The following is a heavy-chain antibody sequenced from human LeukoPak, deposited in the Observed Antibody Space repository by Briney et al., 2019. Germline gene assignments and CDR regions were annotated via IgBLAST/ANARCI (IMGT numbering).Heavy chain of an antibody. CDR3: AREPAPIAAAGDSFDP. J-gene: IGHJ5*02. CDR2: INPSGGST. Sequence: ASVKVSCKASGYTFTSYYMHWVRPAPGQGLEWMGIINPSGGSTSYAQKFQGRVTMTRDTSTSTVYMELSSLRSEDTAVYYCAREPAPIAAAGDSFDPWGQGTLVTVSS. V-gene: IGHV1-46*01. CDR1: GYTFTSYY. D-gene: IGHD6-13*01.